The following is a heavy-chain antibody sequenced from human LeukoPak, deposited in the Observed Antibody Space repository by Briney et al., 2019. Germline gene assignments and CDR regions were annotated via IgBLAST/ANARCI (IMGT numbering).Heavy chain of an antibody. J-gene: IGHJ4*02. V-gene: IGHV3-23*01. CDR1: GIPFSSYA. D-gene: IGHD3-10*01. CDR3: ANGAAGSYGLYYFDY. Sequence: PGGSLRLSCAASGIPFSSYAMSWFRQTPGKGLEGVSSIIASGGTTYYANSVKGRFTISRDNSKNTVYLQKNTLRAGDTAVYYCANGAAGSYGLYYFDYWGQGALVTVSS. CDR2: IIASGGTT.